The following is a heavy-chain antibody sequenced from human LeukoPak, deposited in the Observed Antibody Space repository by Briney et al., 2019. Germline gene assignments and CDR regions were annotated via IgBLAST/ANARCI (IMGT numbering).Heavy chain of an antibody. CDR2: ISSSSSYI. Sequence: GGSLRLSCAASGFTFSSYGMSWVPQAPGKGLEWVSSISSSSSYIYYADSVKGRFTISRDNAKNSLYLQMNSLRAEDTAVYYCARGTSWWLSGGHAFDIWGQGTMVTVSS. CDR3: ARGTSWWLSGGHAFDI. CDR1: GFTFSSYG. J-gene: IGHJ3*02. V-gene: IGHV3-21*01. D-gene: IGHD4-23*01.